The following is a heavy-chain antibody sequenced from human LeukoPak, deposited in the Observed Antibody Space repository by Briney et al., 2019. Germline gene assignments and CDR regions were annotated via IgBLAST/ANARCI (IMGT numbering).Heavy chain of an antibody. CDR3: ARPGVGATVRIYYFDY. Sequence: PGGSLRLSCAASGFTFTNYTMHWVRQAPGKGLEWVAVMSYDGTIEYYADSVKGRFTISRDNSKNTLYLQLNSLRPEDTAMYYCARPGVGATVRIYYFDYWGQGTLVTVSS. J-gene: IGHJ4*02. CDR1: GFTFTNYT. V-gene: IGHV3-30-3*01. CDR2: MSYDGTIE. D-gene: IGHD1-26*01.